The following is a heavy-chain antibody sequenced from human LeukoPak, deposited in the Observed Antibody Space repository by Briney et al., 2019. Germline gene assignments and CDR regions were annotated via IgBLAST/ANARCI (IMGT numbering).Heavy chain of an antibody. CDR1: GFTFSSYG. CDR2: ISYDGSNK. V-gene: IGHV3-30*18. Sequence: GGSLRLSCAASGFTFSSYGMHWVRQAPGKGLEWVAVISYDGSNKYYADSVKGRFAISRDNSKNTLYLQMNSLRAEDTAVYYCAKVTFGVVHPNYYYYGMDVWGQGTTVNVSS. CDR3: AKVTFGVVHPNYYYYGMDV. D-gene: IGHD3-3*01. J-gene: IGHJ6*02.